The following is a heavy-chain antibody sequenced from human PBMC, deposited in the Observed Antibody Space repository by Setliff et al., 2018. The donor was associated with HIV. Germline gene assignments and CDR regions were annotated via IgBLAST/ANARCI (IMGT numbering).Heavy chain of an antibody. V-gene: IGHV1-69*13. CDR3: AREGYCSSTSCYDNWFDP. J-gene: IGHJ5*02. CDR2: IIPIFGTA. Sequence: SLKVSCKASGGTFSSYAISWVRQAPGQGLEWMGGIIPIFGTANYAQKFQGRVTITADESTSTAYMELSSLRSEDTAVYYCAREGYCSSTSCYDNWFDPWGQGTLVTVSS. CDR1: GGTFSSYA. D-gene: IGHD2-2*01.